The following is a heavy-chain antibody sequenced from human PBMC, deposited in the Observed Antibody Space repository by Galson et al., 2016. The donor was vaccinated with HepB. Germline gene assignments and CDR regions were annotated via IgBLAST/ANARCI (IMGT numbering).Heavy chain of an antibody. CDR1: TFTFGTYA. CDR2: LSASGATT. V-gene: IGHV3-23*01. D-gene: IGHD6-19*01. CDR3: ARKSMAGPRSYFDY. Sequence: SLRLSCAASTFTFGTYAMSWVRQAPGKGLEWVSLLSASGATTHYADSVKGRFTVSRDISKTTLYLQMNSLRTEDTAVYFCARKSMAGPRSYFDYWGQGT. J-gene: IGHJ4*03.